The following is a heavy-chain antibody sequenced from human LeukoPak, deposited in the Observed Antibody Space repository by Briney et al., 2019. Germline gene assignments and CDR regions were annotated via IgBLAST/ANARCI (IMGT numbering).Heavy chain of an antibody. Sequence: GGSLRLSCALSGITVSQGDMSWVRQAPGRGLEGVSLIYTDGATHYADSVKGRFTISRDTSKNTVYLEMRNLRPEDTAVYFCARDRAGSKPWVEFHPWGQGTVVSVSS. CDR1: GITVSQGD. CDR3: ARDRAGSKPWVEFHP. V-gene: IGHV3-66*02. D-gene: IGHD3-10*01. CDR2: IYTDGAT. J-gene: IGHJ5*02.